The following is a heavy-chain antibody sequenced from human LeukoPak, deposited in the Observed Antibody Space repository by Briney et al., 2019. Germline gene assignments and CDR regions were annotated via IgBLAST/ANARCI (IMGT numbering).Heavy chain of an antibody. CDR3: ARDRGYYYDSSGPIDY. V-gene: IGHV4-38-2*02. J-gene: IGHJ4*02. CDR2: IYHSGST. Sequence: SETLSLTCTVSGYSISSGYYWGWIRQPPGKGLEWIGSIYHSGSTYYNPSLKSRVTISVDTSKNQFSLKLSSATAADTAVYYCARDRGYYYDSSGPIDYWGQGTLVTVSS. CDR1: GYSISSGYY. D-gene: IGHD3-22*01.